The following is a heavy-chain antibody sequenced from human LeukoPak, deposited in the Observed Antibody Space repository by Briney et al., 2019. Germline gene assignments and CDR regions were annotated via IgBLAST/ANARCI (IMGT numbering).Heavy chain of an antibody. CDR3: IVFGDSNH. V-gene: IGHV3-53*01. CDR1: GFTFSDYY. D-gene: IGHD4-17*01. Sequence: PGGSLRLSCAASGFTFSDYYMSWVRQAPGKGLEWVSAIHTSGDTCYADSVKGRFTISRDTSKNTLYLQINSLRVEDTAVYYCIVFGDSNHWGQGTLVTASS. J-gene: IGHJ5*02. CDR2: IHTSGDT.